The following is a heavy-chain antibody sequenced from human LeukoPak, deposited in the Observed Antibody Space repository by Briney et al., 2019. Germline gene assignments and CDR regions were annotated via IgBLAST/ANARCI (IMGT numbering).Heavy chain of an antibody. CDR1: GFTFRSHG. V-gene: IGHV3-33*01. Sequence: PGGSLRLSCAASGFTFRSHGMHWVRQAPGKGLEWVAFIWYDGSNKYYTDSVKGRFTISRDNSKNTLYLQVNSLRAEDTAVYYCAGDRATSYFDYWGQGALVTISS. CDR3: AGDRATSYFDY. D-gene: IGHD1-26*01. CDR2: IWYDGSNK. J-gene: IGHJ4*02.